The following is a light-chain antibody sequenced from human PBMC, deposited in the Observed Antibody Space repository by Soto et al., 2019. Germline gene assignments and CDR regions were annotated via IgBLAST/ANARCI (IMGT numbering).Light chain of an antibody. CDR3: QQYANSHGT. V-gene: IGKV3-20*01. J-gene: IGKJ1*01. CDR1: QSVSTNY. Sequence: ENVMTQSPGTLSLSPGERATLSCRASQSVSTNYVAWYQQKPGQAPRLLIYGASSSASGIPDRFRGSGSGTDFTLTISRLEPEDFAVYYCQQYANSHGTFGQGTKVEMK. CDR2: GAS.